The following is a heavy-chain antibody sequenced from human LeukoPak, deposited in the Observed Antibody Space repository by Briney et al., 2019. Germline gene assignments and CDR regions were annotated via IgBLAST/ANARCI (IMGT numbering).Heavy chain of an antibody. CDR3: ARENYGSGSYYGLDWFDP. V-gene: IGHV3-21*01. D-gene: IGHD3-10*01. CDR2: ISSSSSYI. Sequence: GGSLRLSCAASGFTFSSYSMNWVRQAPGKGLEWVSSISSSSSYIYYADSVKGRFTISRDNAKNSLYLQMNSLRAEDTAVHYCARENYGSGSYYGLDWFDPWGQGTLVTVSS. CDR1: GFTFSSYS. J-gene: IGHJ5*02.